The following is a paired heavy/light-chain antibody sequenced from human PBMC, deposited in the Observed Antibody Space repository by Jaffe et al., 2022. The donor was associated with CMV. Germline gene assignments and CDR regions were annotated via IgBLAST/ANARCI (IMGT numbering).Heavy chain of an antibody. CDR3: ARDGAVVTPWWNYYYYYGMDV. CDR1: GFTFSSYG. D-gene: IGHD2-21*02. J-gene: IGHJ6*02. V-gene: IGHV3-33*01. Sequence: QVQLVESGGGVVQPGRSLRLSCAASGFTFSSYGMHWVRQAPGKGLEWVAVIWYDGSNKYYADSVKGRFTISRDNSKNTLYLQMNSLRAEDTAVYYCARDGAVVTPWWNYYYYYGMDVWGQGTTVTVSS. CDR2: IWYDGSNK.
Light chain of an antibody. Sequence: QSVLTQPPSASGTPGQRVTISCSGSSSNIGSNTVNWYQQLPGTAPKLLIYSNNQRPSGVPDRFSGSKSGTSASLAISGLQSEDEADYYCAAWDDSLNGSWVFGGGTKLTVL. CDR1: SSNIGSNT. J-gene: IGLJ3*02. V-gene: IGLV1-44*01. CDR3: AAWDDSLNGSWV. CDR2: SNN.